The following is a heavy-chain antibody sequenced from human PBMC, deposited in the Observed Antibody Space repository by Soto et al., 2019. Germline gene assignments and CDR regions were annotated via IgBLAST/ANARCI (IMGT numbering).Heavy chain of an antibody. J-gene: IGHJ6*02. CDR3: ARVPSPFDYYYAMDV. Sequence: SETLSLTCTVSGDSISSGNKYWSWIRQPPGKGLEWIGYIFSSGTTYYNPSLKSRLTMSLDASQNQFSLKLNSLTDADTAVYFCARVPSPFDYYYAMDVWGRGTTVTVSS. D-gene: IGHD3-16*01. CDR1: GDSISSGNKY. V-gene: IGHV4-30-4*01. CDR2: IFSSGTT.